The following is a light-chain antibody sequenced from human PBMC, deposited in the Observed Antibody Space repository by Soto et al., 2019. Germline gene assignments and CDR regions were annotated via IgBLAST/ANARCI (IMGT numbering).Light chain of an antibody. V-gene: IGKV1-13*02. CDR2: DVS. CDR3: QQFNTYPALT. J-gene: IGKJ4*01. CDR1: QGISSA. Sequence: AIQLTQSPSSLSASVGDRVTITCRASQGISSALAWYQQKPGKSPNLLIYDVSSLESGVLPRFSGSGSGTDFTITISSLQPEDFSTYYCQQFNTYPALTFGGGTKVEIK.